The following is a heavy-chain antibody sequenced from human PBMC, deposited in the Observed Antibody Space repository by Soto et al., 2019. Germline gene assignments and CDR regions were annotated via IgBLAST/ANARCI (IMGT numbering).Heavy chain of an antibody. Sequence: SVKVSCKTSGGTSSRHAINWVRQAPGQGLEWMGGIIPMFGTTNYAQKFKGRVTISADESTSTAYMELSSPRSEDAAVYYCARAAIHGSSWYFWFDPWGQGTLVTVSS. CDR3: ARAAIHGSSWYFWFDP. CDR1: GGTSSRHA. J-gene: IGHJ5*02. CDR2: IIPMFGTT. V-gene: IGHV1-69*13. D-gene: IGHD6-13*01.